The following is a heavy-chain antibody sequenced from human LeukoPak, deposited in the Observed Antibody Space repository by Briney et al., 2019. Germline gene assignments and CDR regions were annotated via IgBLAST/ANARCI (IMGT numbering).Heavy chain of an antibody. CDR1: GGSISSSSYY. V-gene: IGHV4-39*07. Sequence: PSETLSLTCTVSGGSISSSSYYWGWIRQPPGKGLEWIGSIYYSGSTYYNPSLKSRVTISVDTSKNQFSLKLSSVTAADTAVYYCARDWGGSGYNDAFDIWGQGAMVTVSS. J-gene: IGHJ3*02. CDR3: ARDWGGSGYNDAFDI. CDR2: IYYSGST. D-gene: IGHD3-22*01.